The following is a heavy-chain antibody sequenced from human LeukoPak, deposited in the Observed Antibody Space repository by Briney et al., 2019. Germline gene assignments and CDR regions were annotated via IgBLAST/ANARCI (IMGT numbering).Heavy chain of an antibody. CDR3: ARDLDWKLFDY. D-gene: IGHD3-9*01. J-gene: IGHJ4*02. CDR2: IRPEGTTT. CDR1: GFTFSTYS. Sequence: PGGSLRLSCAASGFTFSTYSMHWVRQAPGKGLVWVSRIRPEGTTTAYADSVKGRFTISRDNAKNTLFLQMNSLSAEDTAVYYCARDLDWKLFDYWGQGTLVTVSS. V-gene: IGHV3-74*03.